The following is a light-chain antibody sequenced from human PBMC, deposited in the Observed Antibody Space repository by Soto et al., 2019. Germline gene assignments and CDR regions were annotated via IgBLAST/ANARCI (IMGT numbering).Light chain of an antibody. V-gene: IGLV2-14*01. CDR3: SSYTSSSTPFL. CDR2: DVS. Sequence: QSALTQPASVSGSPGQSITISCTGTSSDVGGYNYVPWYRQHPGKAPKLIIYDVSNRPSGVSIRFSGSKSGNTASLTISGLQAEDEADYYCSSYTSSSTPFLFGTGTKLTVL. CDR1: SSDVGGYNY. J-gene: IGLJ1*01.